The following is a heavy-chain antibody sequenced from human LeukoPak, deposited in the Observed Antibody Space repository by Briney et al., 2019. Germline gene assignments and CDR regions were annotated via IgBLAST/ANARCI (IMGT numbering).Heavy chain of an antibody. CDR1: GFTFDDYG. CDR2: INWNGGST. J-gene: IGHJ5*02. CDR3: ARDHLPAAISSWFDP. D-gene: IGHD2-2*01. V-gene: IGHV3-20*04. Sequence: GGSLRLSCAASGFTFDDYGMSWVRQAPGKGLEWVSGINWNGGSTGYADSVKGRFTISRDNAKNSLYLQMNSLRAEDTALYYCARDHLPAAISSWFDPWGQGTLVTVSS.